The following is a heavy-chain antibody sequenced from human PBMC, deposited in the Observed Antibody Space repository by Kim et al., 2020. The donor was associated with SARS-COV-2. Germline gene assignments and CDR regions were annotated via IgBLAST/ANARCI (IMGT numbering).Heavy chain of an antibody. V-gene: IGHV3-53*04. Sequence: VMSRFTISRHTSKNYLYLQMNSLRAGDTAVYYCARANVARSEFYYGMDVWGQGTTVTVSS. D-gene: IGHD5-12*01. CDR3: ARANVARSEFYYGMDV. J-gene: IGHJ6*02.